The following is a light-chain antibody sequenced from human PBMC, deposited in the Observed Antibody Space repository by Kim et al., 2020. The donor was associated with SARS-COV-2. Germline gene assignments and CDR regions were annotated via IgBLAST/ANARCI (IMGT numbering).Light chain of an antibody. CDR3: CSYGGSSSFIM. Sequence: QSALTQPASVSGSPGQSTTISCFGSSSDIGDYNLVSWYQQYPGKAPKVIIYEVTKRPLGISFRSSGSRSGNTASLTISGLQAEDEADYYCCSYGGSSSFIMFGGGTQLTVL. V-gene: IGLV2-23*02. CDR1: SSDIGDYNL. J-gene: IGLJ3*02. CDR2: EVT.